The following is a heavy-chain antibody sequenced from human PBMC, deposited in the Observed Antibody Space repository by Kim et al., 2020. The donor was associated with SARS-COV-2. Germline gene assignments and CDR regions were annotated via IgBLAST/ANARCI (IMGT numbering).Heavy chain of an antibody. V-gene: IGHV3-73*01. CDR2: IRSKANSYAT. CDR1: GFTFSGSA. J-gene: IGHJ6*03. D-gene: IGHD1-1*01. Sequence: GGSLRLSCAASGFTFSGSAMHWVRQASGKGLEWVGRIRSKANSYATAYAASVKGRFTISRDDSKNTAYLQMNSLKTEDTAVYYCTRRVWNDLEGYYMDVWGKGTTVTVSS. CDR3: TRRVWNDLEGYYMDV.